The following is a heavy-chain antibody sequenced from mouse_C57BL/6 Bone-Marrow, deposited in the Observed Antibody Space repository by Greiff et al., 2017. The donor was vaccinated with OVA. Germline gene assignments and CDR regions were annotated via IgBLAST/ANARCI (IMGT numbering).Heavy chain of an antibody. CDR3: ARAITTVVAIDY. D-gene: IGHD1-1*01. Sequence: EVMLVESGAELVKPGASVKLSCTASGFNIKDYYMHWVKQRTEQGLEWIGRIDPEDGETKYAPKFQGKATITADTSSNTAYLQLSSLTSEDTAVYYCARAITTVVAIDYWGQGTTLTVSS. CDR2: IDPEDGET. J-gene: IGHJ2*01. CDR1: GFNIKDYY. V-gene: IGHV14-2*01.